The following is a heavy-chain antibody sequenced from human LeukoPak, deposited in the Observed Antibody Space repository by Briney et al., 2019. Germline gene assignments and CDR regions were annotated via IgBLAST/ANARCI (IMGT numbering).Heavy chain of an antibody. J-gene: IGHJ4*02. V-gene: IGHV4-61*08. CDR1: XGXXSSXGYY. D-gene: IGHD3-22*01. Sequence: TLSLTCTVSXGXXSSXGYYWSXIXQPPGXXLXXIXYXYYSGSTNYNPSLKSRVTISVDTSKNQFSLKLSSVTAADTAVYYCARDVGDVYDSSGYYYHYFDYWGQGTLVTVSS. CDR3: ARDVGDVYDSSGYYYHYFDY. CDR2: XYYSGST.